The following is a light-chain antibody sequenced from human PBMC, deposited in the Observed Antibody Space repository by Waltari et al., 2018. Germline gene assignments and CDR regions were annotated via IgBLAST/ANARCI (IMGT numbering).Light chain of an antibody. CDR1: PSNIGRNY. V-gene: IGLV1-47*01. CDR3: ATWDGSLTAWV. J-gene: IGLJ3*02. Sequence: QSVLTQPPSASGTPGPRVTISCSGGPSNIGRNYVYWYQQFPGTAPKLLVYRNNERPSGVPDRISGSKSGTSASLAISGLRSEDEADYYCATWDGSLTAWVFGGGTKLTVL. CDR2: RNN.